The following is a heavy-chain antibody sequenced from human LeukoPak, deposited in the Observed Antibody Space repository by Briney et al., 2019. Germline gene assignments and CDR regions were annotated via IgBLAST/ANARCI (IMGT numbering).Heavy chain of an antibody. D-gene: IGHD2-15*01. CDR2: IYVTGT. J-gene: IGHJ6*03. Sequence: SETLSLTCTVSGGSIGTYYWSWIRQSPGKGLEWIGYIYVTGTRYNPYLQSRVTISVDRSRNQFFLKISSVTAADTAVYYCARHMVGGIEDMDVRGKGTKVIVSS. CDR1: GGSIGTYY. CDR3: ARHMVGGIEDMDV. V-gene: IGHV4-59*08.